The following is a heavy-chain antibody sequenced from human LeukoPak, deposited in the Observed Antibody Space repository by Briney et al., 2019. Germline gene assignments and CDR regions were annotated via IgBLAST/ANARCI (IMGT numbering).Heavy chain of an antibody. CDR3: AREPPEKGFDP. V-gene: IGHV4-30-2*01. J-gene: IGHJ5*02. CDR2: IYHSGST. Sequence: PSQTLSLTCTVSGGSISSGGYYWSWIRQPPGKGLEWIGYIYHSGSTYYNPSLKSRVTISVDRSKNQFSLKLSSVTAADTAVYYCAREPPEKGFDPWGQGTLVTVSS. CDR1: GGSISSGGYY.